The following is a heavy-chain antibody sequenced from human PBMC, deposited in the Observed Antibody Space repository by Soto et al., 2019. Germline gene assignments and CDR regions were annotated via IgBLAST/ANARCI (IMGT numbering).Heavy chain of an antibody. Sequence: GGSLRLSCAASGFTFSSYAMSWVRQAPGKGLEWVSAISDSGGSTYYADSVKGRFTITRDNSKNTLYLQMNSLRAEDTAVYYCAKDRAAAGTLPFDYWGQGTLVTVSS. CDR3: AKDRAAAGTLPFDY. J-gene: IGHJ4*02. CDR2: ISDSGGST. CDR1: GFTFSSYA. V-gene: IGHV3-23*01. D-gene: IGHD6-13*01.